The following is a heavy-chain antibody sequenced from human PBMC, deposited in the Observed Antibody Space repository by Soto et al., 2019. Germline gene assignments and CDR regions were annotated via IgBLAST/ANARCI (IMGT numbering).Heavy chain of an antibody. Sequence: QVQLVESGGGVVQPGRSLRLSCAASGFTFSSYGMHWVRQAPGKGLEWVAVIWYDGSNKYYADSVKGRFTISRDNSKNKLYLQMNSLRAEDTAVYYCAREASRPFDYWGQGTLVTVSS. J-gene: IGHJ4*02. V-gene: IGHV3-33*01. CDR2: IWYDGSNK. CDR3: AREASRPFDY. CDR1: GFTFSSYG. D-gene: IGHD6-13*01.